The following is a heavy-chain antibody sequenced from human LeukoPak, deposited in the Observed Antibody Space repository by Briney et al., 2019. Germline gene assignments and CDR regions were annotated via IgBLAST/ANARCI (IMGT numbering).Heavy chain of an antibody. V-gene: IGHV4-59*10. Sequence: SETLSLTCAVYGGSFSGYYWSWIRQPAGKGLEWIGRIYTSGSTNYNPSLKSRVTIAVDTSKNQFSLNLSSVTAADTALYYCARPYTSDYRGAFDIWGQGTMVTVSS. D-gene: IGHD6-19*01. J-gene: IGHJ3*02. CDR2: IYTSGST. CDR3: ARPYTSDYRGAFDI. CDR1: GGSFSGYY.